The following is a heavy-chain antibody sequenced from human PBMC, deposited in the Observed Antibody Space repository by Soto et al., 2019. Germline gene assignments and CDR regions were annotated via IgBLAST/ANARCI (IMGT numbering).Heavy chain of an antibody. CDR3: ARDPYGEYVDY. J-gene: IGHJ4*02. CDR2: IYYSGST. Sequence: QVQLQESGPGLVKPSETLSLTCTVSGGSISSYYWSWIRQPPGKGLEWIGYIYYSGSTNYNPSLKNRVTISVDTAKHVIALKLSSVSAADTAVYYRARDPYGEYVDYWGQGTLVTVSS. CDR1: GGSISSYY. V-gene: IGHV4-59*01. D-gene: IGHD4-17*01.